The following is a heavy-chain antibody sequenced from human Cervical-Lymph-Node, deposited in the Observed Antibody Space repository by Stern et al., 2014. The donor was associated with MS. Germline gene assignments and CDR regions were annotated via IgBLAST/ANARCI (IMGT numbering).Heavy chain of an antibody. J-gene: IGHJ4*02. D-gene: IGHD6-6*01. CDR2: IYWDDAT. Sequence: QVTLKESGPTLVIPTQTLTLTCTFSGFSLTTNGVSVGWIRQSPGKALECLALIYWDDATRYSPSLKSRLSITKDTSKNQVLLTMTNVEPVDTATYYCAHRDDWQLDFAYWGQGSPVTVSS. CDR3: AHRDDWQLDFAY. V-gene: IGHV2-5*02. CDR1: GFSLTTNGVS.